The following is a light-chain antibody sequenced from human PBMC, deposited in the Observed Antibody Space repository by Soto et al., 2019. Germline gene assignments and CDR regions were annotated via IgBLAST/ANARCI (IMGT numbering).Light chain of an antibody. CDR3: QQYNNWAAIT. V-gene: IGKV3-15*01. CDR1: QSVSSN. CDR2: CAS. Sequence: EILMTQSPATLSVSPGERATLSCRASQSVSSNFAWYQQKPGQAPRLLIYCASTRATGIPARFSGSGSGTEFTLTISRLQSEDFAVYYCQQYNNWAAITFGQGTRLEIK. J-gene: IGKJ5*01.